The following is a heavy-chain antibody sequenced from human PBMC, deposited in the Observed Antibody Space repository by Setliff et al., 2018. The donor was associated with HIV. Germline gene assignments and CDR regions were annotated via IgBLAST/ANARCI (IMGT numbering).Heavy chain of an antibody. V-gene: IGHV1-18*01. D-gene: IGHD3-10*01. J-gene: IGHJ4*02. CDR3: ARDGYYYGSGSYSSFDY. CDR2: ISAYNGNT. Sequence: GASVKVSCKASGYTFTSYGISWVRQAPGQGLEWMGWISAYNGNTNYPQKLQDRVTMTTDTSTSTAYMELRSPRSDDTAVYYCARDGYYYGSGSYSSFDYWGQGTLVTVSS. CDR1: GYTFTSYG.